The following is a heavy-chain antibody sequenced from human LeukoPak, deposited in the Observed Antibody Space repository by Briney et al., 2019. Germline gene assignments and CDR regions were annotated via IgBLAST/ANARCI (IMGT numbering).Heavy chain of an antibody. V-gene: IGHV1-46*01. CDR2: INPSGGST. CDR3: ASSEGYYDSSGYPNY. Sequence: ASVKVSCKASGYTFTSYYMHWVRHAPGQGLEWMGIINPSGGSTSYVQKFQGRVTMTRDMSTSTVYMELSSLRSEDTAVYYCASSEGYYDSSGYPNYWGQGTLVTVSS. D-gene: IGHD3-22*01. J-gene: IGHJ4*02. CDR1: GYTFTSYY.